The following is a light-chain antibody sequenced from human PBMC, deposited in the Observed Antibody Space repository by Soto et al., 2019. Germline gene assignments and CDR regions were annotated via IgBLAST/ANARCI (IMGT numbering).Light chain of an antibody. CDR3: MVYMGSGVWV. CDR2: NTN. Sequence: QTVVTQEPSFSVSPGRTVTLTCALTSGSVSTNNHPSWYQQTPGQAPRTLIYNTNIRSSGVPDRFSGSILGNKAALTITGAQADDECDYYCMVYMGSGVWVFGGGTKVTVL. CDR1: SGSVSTNNH. J-gene: IGLJ3*02. V-gene: IGLV8-61*01.